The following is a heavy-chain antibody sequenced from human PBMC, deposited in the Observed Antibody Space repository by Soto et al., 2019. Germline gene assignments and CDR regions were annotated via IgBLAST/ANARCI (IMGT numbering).Heavy chain of an antibody. CDR2: IYYDDGST. Sequence: EVQLVETGGGLIQPGGSLRLSCAVSGFTVSTNYMSWVRQAPGKVLEWVSVIYYDDGSTYYADSVKGRLSSSRDSSRNTLYLQMNSLRAEDTAVYYCASGQQVILWYYYGLDVRGQGTTVTVSS. CDR3: ASGQQVILWYYYGLDV. CDR1: GFTVSTNY. J-gene: IGHJ6*02. D-gene: IGHD3-10*01. V-gene: IGHV3-53*02.